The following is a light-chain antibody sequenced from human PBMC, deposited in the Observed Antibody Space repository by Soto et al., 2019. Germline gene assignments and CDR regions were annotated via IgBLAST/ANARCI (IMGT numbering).Light chain of an antibody. Sequence: PGERATLSCRASQTASTNDLAWYQQKPGQAPRLLIFDASTRATGIPDRFTGSGSGTDFTLTISRLEPEDFAVYFCQLYGASPKTFGQGTKVDIK. CDR2: DAS. V-gene: IGKV3-20*01. CDR1: QTASTND. J-gene: IGKJ1*01. CDR3: QLYGASPKT.